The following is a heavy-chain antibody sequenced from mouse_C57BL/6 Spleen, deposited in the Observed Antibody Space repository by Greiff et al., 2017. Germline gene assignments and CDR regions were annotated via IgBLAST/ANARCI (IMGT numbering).Heavy chain of an antibody. V-gene: IGHV1-52*01. D-gene: IGHD1-1*01. Sequence: QVQLQQPGAELVRPGSSVKLSCKASGYTFTSYWMHWVKQRPIQGLEWIGNIDPSDSETHYNQKFKDKATLTVDKSSSTAYMQLSSLPSEDSAVYYCARLVNGAYFDYWGQGTTLTVSS. CDR1: GYTFTSYW. J-gene: IGHJ2*01. CDR3: ARLVNGAYFDY. CDR2: IDPSDSET.